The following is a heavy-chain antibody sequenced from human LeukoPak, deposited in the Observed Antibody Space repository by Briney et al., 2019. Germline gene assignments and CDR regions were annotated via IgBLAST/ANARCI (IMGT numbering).Heavy chain of an antibody. D-gene: IGHD6-13*01. V-gene: IGHV3-53*01. CDR2: IYSGGST. CDR3: ARGRAAAATGWFDP. Sequence: GGSLRLSCAASGFTVSSNYMSWVRQAPGKGLEWVSVIYSGGSTYYADSVKGRFTISRDNSKNTLYLQMNSLRAEDTAVYYCARGRAAAATGWFDPWGQGTLVTVSS. CDR1: GFTVSSNY. J-gene: IGHJ5*02.